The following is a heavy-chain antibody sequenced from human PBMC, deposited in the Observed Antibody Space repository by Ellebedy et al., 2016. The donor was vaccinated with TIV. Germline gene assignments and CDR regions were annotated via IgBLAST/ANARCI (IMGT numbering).Heavy chain of an antibody. J-gene: IGHJ5*02. CDR3: ARDEVVPNIVVSPFDP. CDR2: IYYRSKWYN. V-gene: IGHV6-1*01. D-gene: IGHD2-15*01. CDR1: GDSVSSNSAA. Sequence: MPSETLSLTCAISGDSVSSNSAAWNWIRQSPSRGLEWLGRIYYRSKWYNDYAVSVKSRITINPDTSKNQFSLHLNSVTPEDTAVYYCARDEVVPNIVVSPFDPWGQGTLVTVSS.